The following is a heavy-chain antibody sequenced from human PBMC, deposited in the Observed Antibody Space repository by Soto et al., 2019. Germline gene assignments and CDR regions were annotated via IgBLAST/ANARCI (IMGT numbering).Heavy chain of an antibody. CDR2: IYRGGST. D-gene: IGHD1-7*01. J-gene: IGHJ6*02. Sequence: EVQLVESGGGLVQPGGSLRLSCAASGFTVSSNYMSWVRQAPGKGLEWVSVIYRGGSTYYADSVKGRFTISRDNSKTTLYLQMNSLRAEDPAVYYCARDRRTTGGMDVWGQGTTVTVSS. V-gene: IGHV3-66*01. CDR1: GFTVSSNY. CDR3: ARDRRTTGGMDV.